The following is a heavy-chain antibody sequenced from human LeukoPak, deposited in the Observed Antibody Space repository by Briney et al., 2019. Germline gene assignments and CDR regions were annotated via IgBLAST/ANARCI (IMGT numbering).Heavy chain of an antibody. J-gene: IGHJ4*02. V-gene: IGHV4-39*01. Sequence: PSETLSLTCTVSGDSICSGSSHWGWIRQSPGKGLEWIGSIYYSGTTYYDPSLKSRVTISIDTSKNQFSLKVTSVTAADTAVYYCARHRQAGFDYWGQGTLVTVSS. CDR2: IYYSGTT. D-gene: IGHD3-10*01. CDR3: ARHRQAGFDY. CDR1: GDSICSGSSH.